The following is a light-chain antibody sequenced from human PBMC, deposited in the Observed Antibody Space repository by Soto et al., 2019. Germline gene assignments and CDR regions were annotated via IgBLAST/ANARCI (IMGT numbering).Light chain of an antibody. Sequence: SYELTQPPSVSVSPGQTASITCSGDKLGDKYARWYQQKPGQSPVLVIYQDSKRPSGIPERFSGSNSGSTATLTISGTQAMDEADYYCQAWDSSTAVFGGGTKLTVL. V-gene: IGLV3-1*01. J-gene: IGLJ2*01. CDR1: KLGDKY. CDR2: QDS. CDR3: QAWDSSTAV.